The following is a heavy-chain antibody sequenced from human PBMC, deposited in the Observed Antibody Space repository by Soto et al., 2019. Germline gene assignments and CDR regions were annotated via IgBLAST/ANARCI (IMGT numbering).Heavy chain of an antibody. D-gene: IGHD3-9*01. V-gene: IGHV1-46*01. CDR1: GYTFTSYY. CDR2: INPSGGST. J-gene: IGHJ5*02. CDR3: ARAESILEDSIRIPKRKVSHGNNWFDP. Sequence: ASVKVSCKASGYTFTSYYMHWVRQAPGQGLEWMGIINPSGGSTSYAQKFQGRVTMTRDTSTSTVYMELSSLRSEDTAVYYCARAESILEDSIRIPKRKVSHGNNWFDPWGQGTLVTVSS.